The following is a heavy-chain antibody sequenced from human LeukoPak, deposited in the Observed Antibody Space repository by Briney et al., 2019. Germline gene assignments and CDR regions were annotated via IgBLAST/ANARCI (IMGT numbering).Heavy chain of an antibody. V-gene: IGHV5-51*01. CDR2: IYPGDSDT. CDR3: ARGDNDILTGYYIH. CDR1: GYRFTSYW. D-gene: IGHD3-9*01. Sequence: GESLKISCQGSGYRFTSYWIGWVRQLPGKGLGWMGIIYPGDSDTRYSPSFQGQVTISADKSIRTAYLQWSSLKASDTAMYYCARGDNDILTGYYIHWGQGTLVTVSS. J-gene: IGHJ4*02.